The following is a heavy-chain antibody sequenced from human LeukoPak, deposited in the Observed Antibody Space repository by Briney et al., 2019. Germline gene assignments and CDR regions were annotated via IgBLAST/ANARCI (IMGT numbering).Heavy chain of an antibody. CDR3: AKDKGPYWGEGYYFDY. J-gene: IGHJ4*02. V-gene: IGHV3-9*01. CDR2: ISWNSGSI. CDR1: GFTFDDYA. D-gene: IGHD3-16*01. Sequence: GGSLRLSCAASGFTFDDYAMHWVRHAPGKGLEWVSGISWNSGSIGYADSVKGRFTISRDNAKNSLYLQMNSLRAEDTALYYCAKDKGPYWGEGYYFDYWGQGTLVTVSS.